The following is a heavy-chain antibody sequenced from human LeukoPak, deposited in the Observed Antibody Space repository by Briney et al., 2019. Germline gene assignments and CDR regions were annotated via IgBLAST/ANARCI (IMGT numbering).Heavy chain of an antibody. CDR3: ASINKDIVVVPAALADY. D-gene: IGHD2-2*01. J-gene: IGHJ4*02. Sequence: SETLSHTCTVSGGSISSSSYYWGWIRQPPGKGLEWIGSIYYSGSTYYNPSLKSRVTISVDTSKNQFSLKLSSVTAADTAVYYCASINKDIVVVPAALADYWGQGTLVTVSS. CDR2: IYYSGST. V-gene: IGHV4-39*01. CDR1: GGSISSSSYY.